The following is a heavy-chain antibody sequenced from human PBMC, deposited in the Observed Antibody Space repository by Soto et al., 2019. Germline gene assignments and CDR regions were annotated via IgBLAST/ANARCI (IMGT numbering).Heavy chain of an antibody. D-gene: IGHD3-9*01. J-gene: IGHJ4*02. CDR3: TRVRAGELRYFDWLLPFDY. Sequence: QVQLVQSGAEVKKPGASVKVSCKASGYTFTSYGISWVRQAPGQGLEWMGWISAYNGNTNYAQKLQGRVTMTTDTSTSTANMGLRSLRSDDTAVYYCTRVRAGELRYFDWLLPFDYWGQGTLVTVSS. V-gene: IGHV1-18*01. CDR1: GYTFTSYG. CDR2: ISAYNGNT.